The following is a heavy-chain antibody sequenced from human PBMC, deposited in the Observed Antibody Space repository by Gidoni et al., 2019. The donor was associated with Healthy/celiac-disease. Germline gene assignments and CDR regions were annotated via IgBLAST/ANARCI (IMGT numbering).Heavy chain of an antibody. CDR1: GGSFSGYY. J-gene: IGHJ6*04. CDR3: ASMGSTVTTLYYGMDV. CDR2: INHSGST. Sequence: QVQLQQWGAGLLKPSATLSLTCAVYGGSFSGYYWSWIRQPPGKGLEWIGEINHSGSTNYNPSLKSRVTISVDTSKNQFSLKLSSVTAADTAVYYCASMGSTVTTLYYGMDVWGKGTTVTVSS. D-gene: IGHD4-4*01. V-gene: IGHV4-34*01.